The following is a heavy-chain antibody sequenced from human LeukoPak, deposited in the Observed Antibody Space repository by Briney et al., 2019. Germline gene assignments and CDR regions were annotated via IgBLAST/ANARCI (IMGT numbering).Heavy chain of an antibody. J-gene: IGHJ4*02. Sequence: GGSLRLSCAASGFTFSSYAMSWVRQAPGKGLEWVSAISGSGGSTYYADSVKGRFTISRDNSKNTLYLQMNSLRAVDTAVYYCVKGAHIVGATRFDYWGQGTLVTVSS. V-gene: IGHV3-23*01. D-gene: IGHD1-26*01. CDR2: ISGSGGST. CDR3: VKGAHIVGATRFDY. CDR1: GFTFSSYA.